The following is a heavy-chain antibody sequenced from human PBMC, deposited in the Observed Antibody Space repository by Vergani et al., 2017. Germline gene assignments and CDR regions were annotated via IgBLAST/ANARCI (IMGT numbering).Heavy chain of an antibody. CDR3: ARAGVTFFDY. J-gene: IGHJ4*02. CDR1: GFTFSSYG. Sequence: QVQLVESGGGVVQPGRSLRLSCAASGFTFSSYGMNWVRQAPGKGLEWVAVIWYDGSNKDYADSVKGRFTISRDNSKNSLYLQMNSLRAEDTAVYYCARAGVTFFDYWGQGTLVTVSS. CDR2: IWYDGSNK. D-gene: IGHD2-21*02. V-gene: IGHV3-33*01.